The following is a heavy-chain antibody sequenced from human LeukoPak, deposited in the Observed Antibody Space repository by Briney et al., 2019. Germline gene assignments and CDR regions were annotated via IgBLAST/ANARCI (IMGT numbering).Heavy chain of an antibody. CDR3: ATANSIEVKHSFDI. V-gene: IGHV3-74*01. D-gene: IGHD4-23*01. J-gene: IGHJ3*02. CDR2: INTDGSST. Sequence: GGSLRLSCAASGFTFSSYWMHWVRQAPGKGLVWVSRINTDGSSTSYADSVKGRFTISRDNAKNTLYLQMNSLRAEDTAVYYCATANSIEVKHSFDIWGQGTMVTVSS. CDR1: GFTFSSYW.